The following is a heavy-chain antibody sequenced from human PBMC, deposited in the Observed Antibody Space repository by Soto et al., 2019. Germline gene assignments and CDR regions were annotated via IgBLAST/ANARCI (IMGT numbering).Heavy chain of an antibody. J-gene: IGHJ6*02. V-gene: IGHV3-48*03. CDR3: ARDQALGYDYDYYYGMDV. D-gene: IGHD5-12*01. CDR1: GFTFSSYE. CDR2: ISSSGSTI. Sequence: GGSLRLSCAASGFTFSSYEMNWVRQAPGKGLEWVSYISSSGSTIYYADSVKGRFTISRDNAKNSLYLQMNSLRAEDTAVYYCARDQALGYDYDYYYGMDVWGQGTTVTVSS.